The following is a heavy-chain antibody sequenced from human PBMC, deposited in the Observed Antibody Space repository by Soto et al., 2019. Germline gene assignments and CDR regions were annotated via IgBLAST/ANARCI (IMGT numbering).Heavy chain of an antibody. Sequence: EVQLVESGGDLVQPGGSLRLSCAASGFSVSSKYMSWVRQAPGKGLEWVSLIQSGGTTYYAGSVKDRLTSSRDYSENKLFLQMNSLRVEDTAVYYCTRDDVHFNVDRYYGVPMDVWGKGTTVTVSA. V-gene: IGHV3-66*01. CDR1: GFSVSSKY. CDR3: TRDDVHFNVDRYYGVPMDV. D-gene: IGHD4-17*01. J-gene: IGHJ6*04. CDR2: IQSGGTT.